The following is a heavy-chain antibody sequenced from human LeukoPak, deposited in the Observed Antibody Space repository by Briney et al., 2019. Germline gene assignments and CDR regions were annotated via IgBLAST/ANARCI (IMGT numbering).Heavy chain of an antibody. CDR3: ARQGDYGLVWFDP. CDR1: GGSISSSSYY. Sequence: SETLSLTCTVSGGSISSSSYYWGWIRQPPGKGLEWIGSIYYSGSTYYNPSLKSRVTISVDTFKNQFSLKLSSVTAADTAVYYCARQGDYGLVWFDPWGQGTLVTVSS. J-gene: IGHJ5*02. D-gene: IGHD4-17*01. CDR2: IYYSGST. V-gene: IGHV4-39*01.